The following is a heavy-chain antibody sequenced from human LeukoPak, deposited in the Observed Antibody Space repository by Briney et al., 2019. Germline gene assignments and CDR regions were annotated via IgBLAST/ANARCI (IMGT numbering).Heavy chain of an antibody. V-gene: IGHV4-30-4*02. Sequence: ASETLSLTCTVSGGSISSGDYYWSWIRQPPGKGLGWIGYIDYSGNTYYNPSLKSRVNISVDTSKNQFSLKLSSVTAADTAVYYCARDSTTMVRGVFDYWGQGTLVTVSS. CDR2: IDYSGNT. CDR3: ARDSTTMVRGVFDY. D-gene: IGHD3-10*01. J-gene: IGHJ4*02. CDR1: GGSISSGDYY.